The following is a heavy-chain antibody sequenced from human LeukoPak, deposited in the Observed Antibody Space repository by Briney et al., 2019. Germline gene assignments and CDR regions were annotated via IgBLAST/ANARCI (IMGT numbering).Heavy chain of an antibody. Sequence: SETLSLTCAVSGYSISSSNWWGWIRQPPGQGLEWIGYIYYSGSTYYNPSLKSRVTMSVDTSKNQFSLKLSSVTAVDTAVYYCARSPVSRGAFDIWGQGTMVTVSS. CDR2: IYYSGST. V-gene: IGHV4-28*01. J-gene: IGHJ3*02. D-gene: IGHD3-10*01. CDR3: ARSPVSRGAFDI. CDR1: GYSISSSNW.